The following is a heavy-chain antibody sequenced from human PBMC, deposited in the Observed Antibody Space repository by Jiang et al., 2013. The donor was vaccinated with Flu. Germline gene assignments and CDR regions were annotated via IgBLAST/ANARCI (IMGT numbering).Heavy chain of an antibody. V-gene: IGHV4-34*01. CDR3: ASAPYSSGSY. CDR2: INHSGST. CDR1: GGSFSGYY. J-gene: IGHJ4*02. D-gene: IGHD6-19*01. Sequence: LLKPSETLSLTCAVYGGSFSGYYWSWIRQPPGKGLEWIGEINHSGSTNYNPSLKSRVTISVDTSKNQFSLKLSSVTAADTAVYYCASAPYSSGSYWGQGTLVTVSS.